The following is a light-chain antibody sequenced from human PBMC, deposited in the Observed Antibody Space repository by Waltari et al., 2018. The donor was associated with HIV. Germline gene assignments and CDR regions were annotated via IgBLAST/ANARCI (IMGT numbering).Light chain of an antibody. CDR1: QSISSY. V-gene: IGKV3-11*01. Sequence: EIVLTQSPVTLSLSPGERATLSCRASQSISSYLAWYQQKPGQPPRLLIYDASNRATDIPARFTGSGSGTDFTLTISSLEPEDFAVYYCQQRSTWPPGFGQGTKVEIK. CDR3: QQRSTWPPG. CDR2: DAS. J-gene: IGKJ1*01.